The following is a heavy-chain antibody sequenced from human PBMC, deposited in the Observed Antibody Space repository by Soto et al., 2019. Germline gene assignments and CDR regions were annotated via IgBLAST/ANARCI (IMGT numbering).Heavy chain of an antibody. D-gene: IGHD7-27*01. V-gene: IGHV3-13*01. J-gene: IGHJ3*02. CDR1: GFTFSSYD. CDR2: IGTAGDT. Sequence: GGSLRLSCAASGFTFSSYDMHWVRQATGKGLEWVSAIGTAGDTYYPGSVKGRFTISRENAKNSLYLQMNSLRAGDTAVYYCARRTGDLGAFDIWGQGTMVTVSS. CDR3: ARRTGDLGAFDI.